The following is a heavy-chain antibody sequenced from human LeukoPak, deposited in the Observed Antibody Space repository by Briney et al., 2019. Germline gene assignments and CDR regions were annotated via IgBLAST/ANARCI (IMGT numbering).Heavy chain of an antibody. J-gene: IGHJ1*01. CDR3: ARSSAVAGEKYFQH. Sequence: SETLSLTCTVSGGSIRSSYYYWGWIRQPPGKGLEWIGSIYDSGSTYYNPSLKSRVTISVDTSKNQFSLKLSSVTAADTAVYYCARSSAVAGEKYFQHWGQGTLVTVSS. D-gene: IGHD6-19*01. V-gene: IGHV4-39*07. CDR1: GGSIRSSYYY. CDR2: IYDSGST.